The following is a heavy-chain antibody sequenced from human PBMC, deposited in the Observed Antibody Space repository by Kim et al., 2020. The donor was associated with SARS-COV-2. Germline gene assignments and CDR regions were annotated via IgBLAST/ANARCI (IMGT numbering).Heavy chain of an antibody. CDR3: ASAVFSSSWYHLDY. Sequence: SETLSLTCTVSGGSVSSGSLYWSWIRQPPGKGLEWIGYMYYSGSTNYNPSLKSRVTISVDTSKNQFSLKLSSVTAADTAVYYCASAVFSSSWYHLDYWGQGTLVTVSS. D-gene: IGHD6-13*01. J-gene: IGHJ4*02. CDR2: MYYSGST. CDR1: GGSVSSGSLY. V-gene: IGHV4-61*01.